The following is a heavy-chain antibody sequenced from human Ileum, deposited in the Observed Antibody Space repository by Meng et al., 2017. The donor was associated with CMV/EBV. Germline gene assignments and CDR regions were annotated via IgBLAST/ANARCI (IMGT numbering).Heavy chain of an antibody. D-gene: IGHD6-13*01. CDR3: ATSRTFDY. CDR1: GFTFSSYS. CDR2: ISTSNNYI. Sequence: GESLKISCAASGFTFSSYSMSWVRQAPGKGLEWVSSISTSNNYIYYADSVKGRFTISRDNAKNSLFLQMDRLRAEDTAVYYCATSRTFDYWGQGTLVTVSS. V-gene: IGHV3-21*01. J-gene: IGHJ4*02.